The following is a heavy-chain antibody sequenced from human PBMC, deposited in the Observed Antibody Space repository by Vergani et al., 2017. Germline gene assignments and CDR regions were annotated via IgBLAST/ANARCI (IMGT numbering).Heavy chain of an antibody. J-gene: IGHJ6*02. V-gene: IGHV4-59*13. CDR2: IYSTGST. CDR1: GGSFNTYY. D-gene: IGHD3-9*01. CDR3: ARVRYRDEASTGYRLEWMDI. Sequence: QVQLEESGPGLVKPSETLSLTCTVSGGSFNTYYWSWIRQSPGKGLKWIGYIYSTGSTNYNPSLNSRVTMSVDTSKNQFSLKLRSVTAADTAVYFCARVRYRDEASTGYRLEWMDIWGQGTTVTISS.